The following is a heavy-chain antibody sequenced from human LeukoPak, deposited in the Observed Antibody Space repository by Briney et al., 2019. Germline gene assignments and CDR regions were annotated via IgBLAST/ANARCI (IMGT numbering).Heavy chain of an antibody. V-gene: IGHV3-23*01. J-gene: IGHJ3*01. D-gene: IGHD2-15*01. CDR1: GFTFTTYA. CDR2: IRASGGTT. Sequence: GGSLRLSCAASGFTFTTYAMTWVRQAPGKGLEWVSYIRASGGTTYNADSVKGRFTISRDNSKNTLFLQMNSLRAEDTAVYYCARASKVEAFDVWGQGTMVTVSS. CDR3: ARASKVEAFDV.